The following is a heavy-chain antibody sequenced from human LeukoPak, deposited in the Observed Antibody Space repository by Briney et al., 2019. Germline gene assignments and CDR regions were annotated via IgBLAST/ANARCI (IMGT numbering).Heavy chain of an antibody. CDR1: GGSVSSGSYY. D-gene: IGHD6-13*01. CDR3: AREGIAAAGITY. V-gene: IGHV4-61*01. J-gene: IGHJ4*02. Sequence: SETLSLTCTVSGGSVSSGSYYWSWIRQPPGKGLEWIGYIYYSGSTNYNPSLKSRVTISVDTSKNQFSLKLSSVTAADTAVYYCAREGIAAAGITYWGRGTLVTVSP. CDR2: IYYSGST.